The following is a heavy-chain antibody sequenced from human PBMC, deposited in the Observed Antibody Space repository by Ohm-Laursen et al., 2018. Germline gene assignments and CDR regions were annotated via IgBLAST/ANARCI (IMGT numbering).Heavy chain of an antibody. CDR3: ARGPRRRGSSGYYSLMEIDY. Sequence: SETLSLTCTVSGGSISSGGYYWSWIRQPPGKGLEWIGYIYYSGSTYYNPSLKSLVTISVDTSKNQFSLKLSSVTAADTAVYYCARGPRRRGSSGYYSLMEIDYWGQGTLVTVSS. CDR1: GGSISSGGYY. V-gene: IGHV4-31*01. D-gene: IGHD3-22*01. J-gene: IGHJ4*02. CDR2: IYYSGST.